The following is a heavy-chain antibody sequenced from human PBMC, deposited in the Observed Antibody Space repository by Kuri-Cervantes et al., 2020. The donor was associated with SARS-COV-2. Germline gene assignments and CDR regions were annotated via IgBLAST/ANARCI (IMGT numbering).Heavy chain of an antibody. CDR2: ISSGSYYI. CDR1: GFTFRSYG. V-gene: IGHV3-21*01. Sequence: GESLKISCVASGFTFRSYGVTWVRQAPGRGLEWVSFISSGSYYIYYADSVRGRFSVSRDNAENSLSLQMNSLTAGDTAVYYCARDRGYCDGGGCYSTGFSFDYWGQGALVTVSS. J-gene: IGHJ4*02. CDR3: ARDRGYCDGGGCYSTGFSFDY. D-gene: IGHD2-15*01.